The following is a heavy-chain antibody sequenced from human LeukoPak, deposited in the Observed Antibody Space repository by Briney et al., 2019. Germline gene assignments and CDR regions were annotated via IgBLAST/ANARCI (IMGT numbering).Heavy chain of an antibody. CDR3: ARGAIAAAGTRGSSSTTGFDY. V-gene: IGHV4-59*08. CDR2: IYYSGST. D-gene: IGHD6-13*01. J-gene: IGHJ4*02. CDR1: GGSISSYY. Sequence: SETLSLTCTVSGGSISSYYWSWIRQPPGKGLEWIGYIYYSGSTNYNPSLKSRVTISVDTSKNQFSLKLSSVTAADTAVYYCARGAIAAAGTRGSSSTTGFDYWGQGTLVTVSS.